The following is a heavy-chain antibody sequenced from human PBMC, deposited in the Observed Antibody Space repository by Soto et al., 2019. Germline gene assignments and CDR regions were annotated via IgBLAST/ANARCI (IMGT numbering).Heavy chain of an antibody. CDR3: ARNKGYCSSISCYGMDV. V-gene: IGHV5-51*01. J-gene: IGHJ6*02. Sequence: GESLKISCKGSGYSFSSYWIVWVRQMPGKGLEWMGTIYPGDSDTRYSPSFQGQVTISADKSISTAYLQWNSLKASDTAMYFCARNKGYCSSISCYGMDVWGQGAAATVYS. CDR1: GYSFSSYW. D-gene: IGHD2-2*01. CDR2: IYPGDSDT.